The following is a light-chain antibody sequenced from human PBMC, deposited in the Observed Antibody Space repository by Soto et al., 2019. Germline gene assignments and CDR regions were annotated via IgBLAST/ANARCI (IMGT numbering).Light chain of an antibody. Sequence: QSSLTQPASVSGSPGQSITISCTGTSSDVGGYNYVSWYQQHPGKAPELMIFEVSHRPSGVSNRFSGSKSGNTASLTISGIQADDEDDYYCSSYTTSSTWVFGGETKVTVL. CDR3: SSYTTSSTWV. CDR2: EVS. V-gene: IGLV2-14*01. CDR1: SSDVGGYNY. J-gene: IGLJ3*02.